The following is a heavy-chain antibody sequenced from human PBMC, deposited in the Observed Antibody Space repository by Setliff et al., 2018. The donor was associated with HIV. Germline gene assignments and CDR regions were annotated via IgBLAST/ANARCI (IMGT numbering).Heavy chain of an antibody. Sequence: GASVKVSCKASGGTFSNYAISWVRQAPGQGLEWMGGIIPIFGSTKYAQKFQDRVTITADESTYTADMELSSLRSEDTAMYYCATSDSSWSGLDNWGQGTLVTVSS. J-gene: IGHJ4*02. D-gene: IGHD6-13*01. V-gene: IGHV1-69*13. CDR2: IIPIFGST. CDR3: ATSDSSWSGLDN. CDR1: GGTFSNYA.